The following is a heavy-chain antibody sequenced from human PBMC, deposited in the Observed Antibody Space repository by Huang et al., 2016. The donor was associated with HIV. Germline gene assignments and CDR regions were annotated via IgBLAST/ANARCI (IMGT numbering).Heavy chain of an antibody. CDR1: GFSFSSCN. CDR2: SSENGSVI. CDR3: ARGYSSSWLYN. Sequence: EEQLVESGGGLVQPGGSLRLSCAASGFSFSSCNMNWVRKARGKGLEWLCCSSENGSVITYADSVKGRVTVSRDNAKNSLYLQMDSLRAEDTAVYYCARGYSSSWLYNWGQGTLVTVSS. V-gene: IGHV3-48*01. J-gene: IGHJ4*02. D-gene: IGHD6-13*01.